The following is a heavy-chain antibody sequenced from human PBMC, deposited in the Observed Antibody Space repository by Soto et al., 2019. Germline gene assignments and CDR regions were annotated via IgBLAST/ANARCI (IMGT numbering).Heavy chain of an antibody. CDR3: ARDRWLRIPRYYYYGIDV. J-gene: IGHJ6*02. V-gene: IGHV3-13*01. CDR1: GFTFSSYD. D-gene: IGHD5-12*01. Sequence: EVQLVESGGGLVQPGGSLRLSCAASGFTFSSYDMHWVRQATGKGLEWVSAIGTAGDTYYPGSVKGRFTISRENAKNSLYLQMNSLRAGDTAVYYCARDRWLRIPRYYYYGIDVWGQGTTVTVSS. CDR2: IGTAGDT.